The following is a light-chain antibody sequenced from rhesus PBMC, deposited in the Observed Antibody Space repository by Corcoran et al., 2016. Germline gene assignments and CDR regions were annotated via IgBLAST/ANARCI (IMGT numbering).Light chain of an antibody. J-gene: IGKJ2*01. CDR3: QPDFTKPYI. V-gene: IGKV1S6*01. CDR1: QAISNW. CDR2: RAS. Sequence: DIQMTQSPSSLSASVGDTVTITCRASQAISNWLAWYRQTPGKAAEFLIFRASNVLSGVPSRFSCSGSGTAFALTISNPQSEDVAMYYCQPDFTKPYIFGQGTNVEIK.